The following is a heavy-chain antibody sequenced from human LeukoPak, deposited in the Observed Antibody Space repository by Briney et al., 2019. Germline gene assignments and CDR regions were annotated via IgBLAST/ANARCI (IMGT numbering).Heavy chain of an antibody. D-gene: IGHD3-22*01. CDR1: GFTFSSYN. V-gene: IGHV3-21*01. J-gene: IGHJ3*02. CDR2: ITSSSSYI. CDR3: ARVTPISYHSSFDI. Sequence: GGSLRLSCAASGFTFSSYNMNWVRQAPGKGLEWVSSITSSSSYIYYADSVKGRFTISRDNSKNTLFLQMNSLRAEDTSVYYCARVTPISYHSSFDIWGQGTMVTVSS.